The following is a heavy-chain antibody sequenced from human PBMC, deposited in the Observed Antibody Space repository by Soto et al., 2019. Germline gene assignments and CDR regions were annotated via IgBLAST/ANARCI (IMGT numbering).Heavy chain of an antibody. J-gene: IGHJ5*02. V-gene: IGHV4-34*01. D-gene: IGHD6-13*01. CDR1: GGSFSGYY. Sequence: PSETLSLTCAVYGGSFSGYYWSWIRQPPGKGLEWIGEINHSGSTNYNPSLKSRVTISVDTSKNQFSLKLSSVTAADTAVYYCARGGIAAAGTLPRLYNWFDPWGQGTLVTVSS. CDR3: ARGGIAAAGTLPRLYNWFDP. CDR2: INHSGST.